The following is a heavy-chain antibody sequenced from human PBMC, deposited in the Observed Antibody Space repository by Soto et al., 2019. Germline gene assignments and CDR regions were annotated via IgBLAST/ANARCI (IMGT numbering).Heavy chain of an antibody. V-gene: IGHV4-31*03. CDR3: ARDPGDYHSDWYFDL. J-gene: IGHJ2*01. CDR1: SGSISSGGYY. Sequence: QVQLQESGPGLVKPSQPLSLTCTVSSGSISSGGYYWSWIRQHPGKGLEWIGYIYYSGGTNYNPSLKSRVTISVDTSKNQFSLKLSSVTAADTAVYYCARDPGDYHSDWYFDLWGRGTLVTVSS. CDR2: IYYSGGT. D-gene: IGHD4-17*01.